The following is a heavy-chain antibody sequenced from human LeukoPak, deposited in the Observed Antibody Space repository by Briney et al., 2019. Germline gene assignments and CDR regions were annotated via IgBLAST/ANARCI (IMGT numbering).Heavy chain of an antibody. CDR3: ARDQGSSWGVFFDY. CDR1: GGSISSSNG. J-gene: IGHJ4*02. D-gene: IGHD6-13*01. V-gene: IGHV4-4*02. CDR2: IYHSGSA. Sequence: SETLSLTCAVSGGSISSSNGWSWVRQPPGKGLEWIGEIYHSGSANYNPSLKSRVTISVDTSKNQFSLKLSSVTAADTAVYYCARDQGSSWGVFFDYWGQGTLVTVSS.